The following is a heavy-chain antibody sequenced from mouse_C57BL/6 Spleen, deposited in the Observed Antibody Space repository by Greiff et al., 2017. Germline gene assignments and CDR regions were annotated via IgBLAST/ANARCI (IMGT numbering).Heavy chain of an antibody. CDR3: AREHGNYAMDY. Sequence: DVQLVESGGGLVKPGGSLKLSCAASGFTFSSYAMSWVRQTPEKRLEWVATISDGGSYTYYPDNVKGRFTISRDNAKNNLYLQMSHLKSEDTAMYYCAREHGNYAMDYRGQGPSVTVSS. J-gene: IGHJ4*01. D-gene: IGHD2-1*01. V-gene: IGHV5-4*01. CDR1: GFTFSSYA. CDR2: ISDGGSYT.